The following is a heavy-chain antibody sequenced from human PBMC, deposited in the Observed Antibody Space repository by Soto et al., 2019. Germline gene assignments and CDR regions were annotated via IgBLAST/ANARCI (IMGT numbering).Heavy chain of an antibody. CDR2: IYSSENT. V-gene: IGHV4-39*07. CDR3: ARVPDR. CDR1: GGSVSSNSYS. Sequence: SETLSLTCTVSGGSVSSNSYSWGWVRQSPGKGLEWIGTIYSSENTYYNPSLLSRVTISVDTSKNEFSLRLSSVTAADTAVYYCARVPDRWGQGTLVTVSS. J-gene: IGHJ4*02.